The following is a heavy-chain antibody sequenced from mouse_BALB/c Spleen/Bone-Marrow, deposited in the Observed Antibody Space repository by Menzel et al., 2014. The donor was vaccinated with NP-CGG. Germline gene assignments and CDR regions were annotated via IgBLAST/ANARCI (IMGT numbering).Heavy chain of an antibody. Sequence: EVQLVESGPELVKPGASMKIPCKASGYSFAGYAMNWVKQSHGKNLEWIGLINPYNGGSSYNQKFKGKATLTVDKSSSTAYMELLSLTSEDSAVYYCAREGYGSSYGFAYWGQGTLVTVSA. V-gene: IGHV1-18*01. CDR3: AREGYGSSYGFAY. CDR2: INPYNGGS. CDR1: GYSFAGYA. D-gene: IGHD1-1*01. J-gene: IGHJ3*01.